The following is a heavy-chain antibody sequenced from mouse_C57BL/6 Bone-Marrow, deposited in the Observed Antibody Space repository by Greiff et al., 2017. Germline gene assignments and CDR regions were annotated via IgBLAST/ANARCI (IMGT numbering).Heavy chain of an antibody. D-gene: IGHD1-1*01. CDR3: ARGLRSQLRDYAMDY. CDR2: ISNGGGST. V-gene: IGHV5-12*01. Sequence: EVKLVESGGGLVQPGGSLKLSCAASGFTFSDYYMYWVRQTPEKRLEWVAYISNGGGSTYYPDTVKGRFTISRDNAKNTLYLQMSRLKSEDTAMYYCARGLRSQLRDYAMDYWGQGTSVTVSS. CDR1: GFTFSDYY. J-gene: IGHJ4*01.